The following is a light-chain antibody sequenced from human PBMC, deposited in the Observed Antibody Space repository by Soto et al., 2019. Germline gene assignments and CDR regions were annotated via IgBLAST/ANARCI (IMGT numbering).Light chain of an antibody. CDR1: QTGSSN. CDR3: QQYKNWPIT. Sequence: EIVMTQSPATLWVSPGERATLTCRASQTGSSNLAWYQQKPGQAPRLLIYGASTRATGIPARFSGSGSGTEFTLTISSLQSEDFAVYYCQQYKNWPITFGQGTRLEIK. J-gene: IGKJ5*01. V-gene: IGKV3-15*01. CDR2: GAS.